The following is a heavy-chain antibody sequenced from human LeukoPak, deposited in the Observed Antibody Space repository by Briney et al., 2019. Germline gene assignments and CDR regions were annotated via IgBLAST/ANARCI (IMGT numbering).Heavy chain of an antibody. V-gene: IGHV4-59*01. J-gene: IGHJ4*02. CDR3: ARLVSTTAYYFDY. CDR2: IYYSGST. CDR1: GGSISSYY. Sequence: SETLSLTCTVSGGSISSYYWSWIRQPPGTGLEWIGYIYYSGSTNYNPSLKSRVTISVDTSKNQFSLKLSSVTAADTAVYYCARLVSTTAYYFDYWGQGTLVTVSS. D-gene: IGHD4-17*01.